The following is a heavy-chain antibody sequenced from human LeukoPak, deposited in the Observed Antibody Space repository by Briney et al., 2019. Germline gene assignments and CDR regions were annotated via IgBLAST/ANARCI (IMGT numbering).Heavy chain of an antibody. Sequence: PGGSRRLSCAASGFTFSTYWMHWVRQGPGKGLVWVSRINPDGSGTSHADSVKGRFTISRDNAKNSLYLQMNSLRAEDTAVYYCARDSGSGSYSGYWGLGTLVTVSS. CDR2: INPDGSGT. CDR1: GFTFSTYW. CDR3: ARDSGSGSYSGY. J-gene: IGHJ4*02. V-gene: IGHV3-74*01. D-gene: IGHD3-10*01.